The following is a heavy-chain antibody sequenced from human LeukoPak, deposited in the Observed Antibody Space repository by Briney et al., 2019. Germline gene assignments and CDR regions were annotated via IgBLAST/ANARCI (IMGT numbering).Heavy chain of an antibody. D-gene: IGHD5-12*01. CDR3: ARDPLSGYSGYDLHDY. CDR1: GYTFTSYG. CDR2: ISAYNGNT. Sequence: ASVKVSCKASGYTFTSYGISWERQAPGQGLEWMGWISAYNGNTNYAQKLQGRVTMTTDTSTSTAYMELRSLRSDDTAVYYCARDPLSGYSGYDLHDYWGQGTLVTVSS. J-gene: IGHJ4*02. V-gene: IGHV1-18*01.